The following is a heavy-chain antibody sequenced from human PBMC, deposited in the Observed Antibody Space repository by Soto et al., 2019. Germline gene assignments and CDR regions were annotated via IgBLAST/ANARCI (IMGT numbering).Heavy chain of an antibody. V-gene: IGHV4-59*08. CDR3: ARRLYYDSSGFEGGGMDV. CDR2: IYYTGTT. Sequence: SETLSLTCAVSGLSINSNYFWGWIRQTPGRGLEWIGYIYYTGTTKYNPSLKSRVTISVDSSKNQFSLKLDSVTAADTAVYYCARRLYYDSSGFEGGGMDVWGQGTTVTVSS. D-gene: IGHD3-22*01. J-gene: IGHJ6*02. CDR1: GLSINSNYF.